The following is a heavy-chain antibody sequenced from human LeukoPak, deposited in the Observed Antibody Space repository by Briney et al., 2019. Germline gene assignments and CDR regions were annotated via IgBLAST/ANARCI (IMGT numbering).Heavy chain of an antibody. CDR2: IYSGGST. V-gene: IGHV3-53*01. CDR3: AKVLFRDYGGNNWFDP. D-gene: IGHD4-23*01. Sequence: GGSLRLSCAASGFTVSSNYMSWVRQAPGKGLEWVSVIYSGGSTYYADSVKGRFTTSRDNSKNTLYLQMNSLRAEDTAVYYCAKVLFRDYGGNNWFDPWGQGTLVTVSS. J-gene: IGHJ5*02. CDR1: GFTVSSNY.